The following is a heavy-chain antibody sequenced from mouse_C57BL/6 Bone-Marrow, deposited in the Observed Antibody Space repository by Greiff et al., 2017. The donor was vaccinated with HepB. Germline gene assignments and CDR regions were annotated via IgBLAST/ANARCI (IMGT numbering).Heavy chain of an antibody. D-gene: IGHD1-1*01. J-gene: IGHJ4*01. CDR2: ISSGGSYT. Sequence: VQLKESGGDLVKPGGSLKLSCAASGFTFSSYGMSWVRQTPDKRLEWVATISSGGSYTYYPDSVTGRFTISRDNAKNTLYLQMSSLKSEDTATYYCARDGDYYGSSYFAMDYWGQGTSVTVSS. CDR3: ARDGDYYGSSYFAMDY. V-gene: IGHV5-6*01. CDR1: GFTFSSYG.